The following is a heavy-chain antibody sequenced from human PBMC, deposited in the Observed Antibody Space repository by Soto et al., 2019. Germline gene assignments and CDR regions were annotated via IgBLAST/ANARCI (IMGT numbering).Heavy chain of an antibody. CDR3: GRSHYYGSGAFTLDDN. V-gene: IGHV1-46*03. CDR1: GYTFSIYY. D-gene: IGHD3-10*01. J-gene: IGHJ4*02. CDR2: INPSGGSA. Sequence: QVQLVQSGAEVKKPGASVKVSCKASGYTFSIYYMHWVRQAPGQGLEWMGMINPSGGSASYTQKFQGRVTMTRGTYTNTICMELTSLRSEDTAVYYCGRSHYYGSGAFTLDDNRGQGTLVIVSS.